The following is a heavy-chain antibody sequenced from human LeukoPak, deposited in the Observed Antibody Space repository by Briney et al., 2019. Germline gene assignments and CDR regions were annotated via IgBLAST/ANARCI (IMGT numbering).Heavy chain of an antibody. CDR1: GFTFSSYG. CDR3: ARDNSRCSGGSCYTVPWYFDL. D-gene: IGHD2-15*01. J-gene: IGHJ2*01. Sequence: GRSLRLSCAASGFTFSSYGMRWVRQAPGKGLEWVAVIWYDGSNKYYADSVKGRFTISRDNSKNTLYLQMNSLRAEDTAVYYCARDNSRCSGGSCYTVPWYFDLWGRGTLVTVSS. V-gene: IGHV3-33*01. CDR2: IWYDGSNK.